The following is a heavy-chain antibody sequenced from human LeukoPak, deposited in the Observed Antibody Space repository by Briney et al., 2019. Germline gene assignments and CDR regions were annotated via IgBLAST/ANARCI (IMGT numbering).Heavy chain of an antibody. CDR2: ISSSSSYI. V-gene: IGHV3-21*01. Sequence: PGGSLRLSCAASGFTFSSYSMNWVRQAPGKGLEWVSSISSSSSYIYYADSVKGRFTISRDNAKNSLYLQMNSLRAEDTAVYYCARDWMVRGEIDYWGQGTLVTVSS. CDR3: ARDWMVRGEIDY. J-gene: IGHJ4*02. D-gene: IGHD3-10*01. CDR1: GFTFSSYS.